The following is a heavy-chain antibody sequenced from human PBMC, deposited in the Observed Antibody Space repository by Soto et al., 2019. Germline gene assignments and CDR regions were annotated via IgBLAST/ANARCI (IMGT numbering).Heavy chain of an antibody. CDR3: AREVALGGYYFDY. D-gene: IGHD5-12*01. CDR2: ISYDGSNK. CDR1: GLTFSRYA. J-gene: IGHJ4*02. Sequence: QVQLVESGGGVVQPGRSLRLSCAASGLTFSRYAMHWVRQAPGKGLEWMAVISYDGSNKYYADSVKGRFTISRDNSKNTLYLQMNSLRAEDTAVDYCAREVALGGYYFDYWGQGTLVTVSS. V-gene: IGHV3-30-3*01.